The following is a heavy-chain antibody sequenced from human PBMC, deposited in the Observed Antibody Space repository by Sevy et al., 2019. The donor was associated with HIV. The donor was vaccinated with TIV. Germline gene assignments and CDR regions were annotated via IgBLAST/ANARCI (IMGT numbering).Heavy chain of an antibody. J-gene: IGHJ6*02. V-gene: IGHV3-48*03. CDR2: ISSSSRTI. D-gene: IGHD3-3*01. Sequence: GGSLRLSCAASGFTFSSYEMNWVRQAPGKGLEWVSYISSSSRTIYYADSVKGRFTISRDKAKNSLYLQMNSLRDEDTAVYYSAREGTHYDFCSGHPPSHYYYYGMDVWGQGTTVTASS. CDR3: AREGTHYDFCSGHPPSHYYYYGMDV. CDR1: GFTFSSYE.